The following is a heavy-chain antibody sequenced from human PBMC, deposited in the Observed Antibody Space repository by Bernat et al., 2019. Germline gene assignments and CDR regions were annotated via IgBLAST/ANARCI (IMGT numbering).Heavy chain of an antibody. CDR1: GFTFSSYS. D-gene: IGHD2-2*01. J-gene: IGHJ4*02. V-gene: IGHV3-21*01. CDR3: ARDLPQDIVGVPGAIGY. CDR2: ISSSSSYI. Sequence: EVQLVESGGGLVKPGGSLRLSCAASGFTFSSYSMNWVRQAPGKGLEWVSSISSSSSYIYYADSVKGRFNISRDKAKDSLYLQMNRLRAEDTAVDYCARDLPQDIVGVPGAIGYWGQGTLVPVSA.